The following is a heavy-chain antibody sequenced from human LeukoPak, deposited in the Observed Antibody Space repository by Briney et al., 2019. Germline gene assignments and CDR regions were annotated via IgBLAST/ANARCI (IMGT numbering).Heavy chain of an antibody. CDR2: IWYDGSNK. V-gene: IGHV3-33*06. Sequence: GGSLRLSCAASGFTFDDYAMHWVRQAPGKGLEWVAVIWYDGSNKYYADSVKGRFTISRDNSKNTLYLQMNSLRAEDTAVYYCAKDGGPAHLDAFDIWGQGTMVTASS. CDR3: AKDGGPAHLDAFDI. CDR1: GFTFDDYA. J-gene: IGHJ3*02. D-gene: IGHD4-23*01.